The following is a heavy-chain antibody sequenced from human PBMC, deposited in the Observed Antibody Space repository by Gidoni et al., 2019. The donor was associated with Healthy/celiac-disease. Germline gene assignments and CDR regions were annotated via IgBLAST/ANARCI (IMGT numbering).Heavy chain of an antibody. CDR3: AKEGDYYDSSGYLY. CDR1: GFTFSSYA. D-gene: IGHD3-22*01. Sequence: EVQLLESGGGLVQPGGSLRLSCAASGFTFSSYAMSWVRQAPGKGLEWVSAISGSGGSTYYAYAVKGRFTISRDNSKNTLYLQMNSLRAEDTAVHYCAKEGDYYDSSGYLYWGQGTLVTVSS. V-gene: IGHV3-23*01. CDR2: ISGSGGST. J-gene: IGHJ4*02.